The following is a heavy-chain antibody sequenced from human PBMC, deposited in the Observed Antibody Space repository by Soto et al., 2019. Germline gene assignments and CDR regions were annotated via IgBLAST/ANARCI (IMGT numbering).Heavy chain of an antibody. CDR3: ARDIAAAGTIYYGMDV. J-gene: IGHJ6*02. CDR2: INPNSGGT. V-gene: IGHV1-2*04. D-gene: IGHD6-13*01. CDR1: GYTFTSYD. Sequence: ASVKVSCKASGYTFTSYDINWVRQATGQGLEWMGWINPNSGGTNYAQKFQGWVPMTRDTSISTAYMELSRLRSDDTAVYYCARDIAAAGTIYYGMDVWGQGTTVTV.